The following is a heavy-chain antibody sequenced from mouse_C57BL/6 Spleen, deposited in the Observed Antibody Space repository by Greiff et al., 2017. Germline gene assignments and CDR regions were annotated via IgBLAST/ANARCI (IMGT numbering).Heavy chain of an antibody. J-gene: IGHJ4*01. V-gene: IGHV1-20*01. CDR3: ARYYDYDGGYYAMDY. D-gene: IGHD2-4*01. Sequence: VQLQQSGPELVKPGDSVKISCKASGYSFTGYFMNWVMQSHGKSLEWIGRINPYNGDTFYNQKFKGKATLTVDKSSSTAHMELRSLTSEDSAVYYCARYYDYDGGYYAMDYWGQGTSVTVSS. CDR2: INPYNGDT. CDR1: GYSFTGYF.